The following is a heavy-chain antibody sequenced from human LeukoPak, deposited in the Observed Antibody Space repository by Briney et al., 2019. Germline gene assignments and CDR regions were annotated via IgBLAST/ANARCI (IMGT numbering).Heavy chain of an antibody. V-gene: IGHV4-38-2*02. CDR1: DSSITSTYY. CDR2: VFRLQTVRT. J-gene: IGHJ4*02. D-gene: IGHD2-8*01. CDR3: ARVLHAPYLIDS. Sequence: SETLSLTCTVSDSSITSTYYWAWFRQPPGTGLEWIATVFRLQTVRTFYNPSLESRVTMSLDPSQNQFSLNLTSVTAADTALYFCARVLHAPYLIDSWGQGTLVTVSS.